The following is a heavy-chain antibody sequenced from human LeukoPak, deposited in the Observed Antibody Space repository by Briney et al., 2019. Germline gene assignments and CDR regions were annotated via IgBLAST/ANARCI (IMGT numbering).Heavy chain of an antibody. Sequence: PSETLSLTCTVSGGSISSSSYYWGWIRQPPGKGLEWIGSIYYSGSTYYNPSLKSRVTISVDTSKNQFSLKLSSVTAADTAVYYCARMAPRYSIVEARVDYYYYGMDVWGQGTTVTVSS. V-gene: IGHV4-39*01. D-gene: IGHD1-26*01. CDR1: GGSISSSSYY. CDR3: ARMAPRYSIVEARVDYYYYGMDV. CDR2: IYYSGST. J-gene: IGHJ6*02.